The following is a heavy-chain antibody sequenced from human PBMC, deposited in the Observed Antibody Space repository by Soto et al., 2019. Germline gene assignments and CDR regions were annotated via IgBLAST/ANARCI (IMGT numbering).Heavy chain of an antibody. D-gene: IGHD4-17*01. Sequence: SETLSLTCAVYGGSFSGYYWSWIRQPPGKGLEWIGEINHSGSTNYNPSLKSRVTISVDTSKNQFSLKLSSVTAADTAVYYCARGRGDYSYYYMDVWGKGTTVTVSS. CDR2: INHSGST. J-gene: IGHJ6*03. CDR1: GGSFSGYY. CDR3: ARGRGDYSYYYMDV. V-gene: IGHV4-34*01.